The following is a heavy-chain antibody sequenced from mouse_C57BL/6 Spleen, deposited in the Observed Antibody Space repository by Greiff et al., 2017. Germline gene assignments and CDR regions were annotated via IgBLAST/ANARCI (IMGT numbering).Heavy chain of an antibody. D-gene: IGHD1-1*01. CDR1: GYTFTSYW. V-gene: IGHV1-61*01. CDR3: ARGGNYYGSRKYFDV. Sequence: QVQLQHPGAELVRPGSSVKLSCKASGYTFTSYWMDWVKQRPGQGLEWIGNIYPSDSETPYNQKFKNKATLTVDKSSSTAYMQLSSLTSEDSAVYYCARGGNYYGSRKYFDVWGTGTTVTVSS. CDR2: IYPSDSET. J-gene: IGHJ1*03.